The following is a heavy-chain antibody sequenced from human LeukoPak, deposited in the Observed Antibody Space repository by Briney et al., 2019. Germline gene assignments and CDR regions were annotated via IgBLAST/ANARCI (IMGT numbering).Heavy chain of an antibody. CDR1: GFIFSNAW. D-gene: IGHD5-12*01. V-gene: IGHV3-15*01. CDR2: IKSKTEGGTT. J-gene: IGHJ4*02. CDR3: TTTYIVASTRKFGDY. Sequence: GGSLRRSCAASGFIFSNAWMNWVRQAPGKGLEWVGRIKSKTEGGTTDYAAPVKGRFTISRDDSQNTVDLQISSLTAEDTAMYFCTTTYIVASTRKFGDYWGQGTLVVVSS.